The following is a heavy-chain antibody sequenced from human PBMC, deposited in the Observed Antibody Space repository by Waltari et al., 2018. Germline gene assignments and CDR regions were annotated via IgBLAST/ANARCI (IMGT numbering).Heavy chain of an antibody. CDR3: ARTGGGYSSSWTFDY. D-gene: IGHD6-13*01. Sequence: QVQLQESGPGLVKPSETLSLSCAVSAYSISSGYYWGWIRQPPGKGLEWVGSNHHIGTTYYNASLKSRFTISGDTSKNQFSLELSSGTVADTAVYYCARTGGGYSSSWTFDYWGQGTLVTVSS. CDR2: NHHIGTT. CDR1: AYSISSGYY. V-gene: IGHV4-38-2*01. J-gene: IGHJ4*02.